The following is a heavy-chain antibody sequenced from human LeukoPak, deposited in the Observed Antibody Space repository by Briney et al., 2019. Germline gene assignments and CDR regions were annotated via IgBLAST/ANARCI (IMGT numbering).Heavy chain of an antibody. CDR3: ARMSGSRLPGN. D-gene: IGHD3-3*01. J-gene: IGHJ4*02. CDR2: ISNSGSAK. CDR1: RFSFSNHS. V-gene: IGHV3-48*01. Sequence: TGGSLRLSCAASRFSFSNHSMNWVRQAPGKGLEWVSYISNSGSAKYYAASVKGRSTISRDNGKNSLYLQMNSLRAEDTAVYYCARMSGSRLPGNWGQGTLVTVSS.